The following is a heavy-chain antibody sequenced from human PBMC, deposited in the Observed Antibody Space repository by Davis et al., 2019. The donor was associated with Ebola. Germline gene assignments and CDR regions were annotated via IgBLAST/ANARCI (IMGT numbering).Heavy chain of an antibody. CDR1: GYTFTSYY. CDR2: INPSGGST. V-gene: IGHV1-46*01. CDR3: ARAITMIVDGEGVNAFDI. J-gene: IGHJ3*02. Sequence: ASVKVSCKASGYTFTSYYMHWVRQAPGQGLEWMGIINPSGGSTSYAQKFQGRVTMTRDTSTSTVYMELSSLRSEDTAVYYCARAITMIVDGEGVNAFDIWGQGTMVTVSS. D-gene: IGHD3-22*01.